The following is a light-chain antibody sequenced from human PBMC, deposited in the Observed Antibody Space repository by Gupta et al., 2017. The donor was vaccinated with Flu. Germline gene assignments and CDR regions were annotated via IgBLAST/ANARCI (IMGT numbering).Light chain of an antibody. Sequence: DIVMTQSPLSLPVTPGEPASISCRSSQSLLHSNGYNYLDWYLQKPGQSPQLLIYLGSNRAAGVPDRCSGSGSGTDFTLKSSRVEAEDVGVYYCMQGLLITFGQGTRLEIK. CDR1: QSLLHSNGYNY. CDR2: LGS. CDR3: MQGLLIT. V-gene: IGKV2-28*01. J-gene: IGKJ5*01.